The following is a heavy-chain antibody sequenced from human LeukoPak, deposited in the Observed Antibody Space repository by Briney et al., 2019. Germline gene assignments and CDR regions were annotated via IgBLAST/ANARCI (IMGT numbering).Heavy chain of an antibody. D-gene: IGHD5/OR15-5a*01. J-gene: IGHJ4*02. V-gene: IGHV6-1*01. CDR3: ARGKSGKEVSLFEY. CDR1: GDSVSSNSAA. CDR2: TYYWSKWYN. Sequence: SQTLSLTCAISGDSVSSNSAAWNWIRPSPSRGLEWLGRTYYWSKWYNAYAASVKSRIIINPDTSKTHFSLQLNSVTPEDTAGYYCARGKSGKEVSLFEYWGQGTLVTVSS.